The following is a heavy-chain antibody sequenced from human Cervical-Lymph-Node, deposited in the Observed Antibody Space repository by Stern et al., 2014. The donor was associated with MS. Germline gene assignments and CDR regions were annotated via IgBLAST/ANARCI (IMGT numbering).Heavy chain of an antibody. J-gene: IGHJ4*02. Sequence: QLVQSGAEVKKPGSSVKVSCKASGGNFSSYAINWVRQAPGKGHEWMGVGIHIVGTANYAQKFQGRVTITADESTSTAYMELSSLRSEDTAVYYCARDSRHYDASYYFDSWGQGTLVTVSS. V-gene: IGHV1-69*01. CDR2: GIHIVGTA. CDR3: ARDSRHYDASYYFDS. CDR1: GGNFSSYA. D-gene: IGHD3-16*01.